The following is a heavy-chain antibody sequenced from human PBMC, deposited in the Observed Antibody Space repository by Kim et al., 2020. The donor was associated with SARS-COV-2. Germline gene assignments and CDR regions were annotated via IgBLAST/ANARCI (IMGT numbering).Heavy chain of an antibody. CDR1: GYTFISYA. CDR3: ARESGDSNGWPAECFQH. J-gene: IGHJ1*01. CDR2: IIPICGTT. V-gene: IGHV1-69*13. Sequence: SVKVSCKASGYTFISYAIRWVRQAPGQGLEWMGVIIPICGTTNYAQKFQGRVTITADESTSTAYMELSSLRSEDTAVYYCARESGDSNGWPAECFQHWGEGALLTVSS. D-gene: IGHD6-25*01.